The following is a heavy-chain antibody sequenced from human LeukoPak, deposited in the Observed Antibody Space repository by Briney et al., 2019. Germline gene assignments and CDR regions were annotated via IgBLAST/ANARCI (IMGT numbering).Heavy chain of an antibody. J-gene: IGHJ4*02. D-gene: IGHD1-26*01. Sequence: PSETLSLTCAVYGGSFSGYYWSWIRQPPGKGLEWIGTIYYSGSTYYNPSLKSRVTISVDTSKNQFSLKLSSVAAADTAVYYCARQGSGNYLSPVNYWGQGTLVTVSS. CDR1: GGSFSGYY. CDR3: ARQGSGNYLSPVNY. CDR2: IYYSGST. V-gene: IGHV4-34*01.